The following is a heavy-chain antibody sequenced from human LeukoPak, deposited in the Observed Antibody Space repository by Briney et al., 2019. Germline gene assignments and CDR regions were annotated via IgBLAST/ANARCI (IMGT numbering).Heavy chain of an antibody. CDR1: GFTFSSYW. V-gene: IGHV3-7*03. Sequence: PGRSLRLSCAASGFTFSSYWMNWARQAPGKGLEWVASINHNGNVNYYVDSVKGRFTISRDNAKNSLYLQMSNLRAEDTAVYFCARGDGLDVWGQGATVTVSS. CDR2: INHNGNVN. J-gene: IGHJ6*02. CDR3: ARGDGLDV. D-gene: IGHD3-16*01.